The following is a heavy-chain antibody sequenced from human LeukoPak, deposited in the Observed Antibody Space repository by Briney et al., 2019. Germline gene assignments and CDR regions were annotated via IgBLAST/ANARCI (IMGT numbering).Heavy chain of an antibody. CDR2: IKQDGSEK. CDR3: ARVGRYCSGGSCYQDY. V-gene: IGHV3-7*02. Sequence: PGGSLRLSCAASGFTFSNYWMIWVRKAPGKGLEWVGNIKQDGSEKRYADSVRGRFSISRDNAQTSLYLQMNSLRAEDTAVYYCARVGRYCSGGSCYQDYWGQGTLVTVSS. J-gene: IGHJ4*02. D-gene: IGHD2-15*01. CDR1: GFTFSNYW.